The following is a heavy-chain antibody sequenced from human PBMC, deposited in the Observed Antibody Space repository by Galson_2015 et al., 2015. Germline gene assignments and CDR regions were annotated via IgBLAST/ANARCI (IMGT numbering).Heavy chain of an antibody. J-gene: IGHJ4*01. V-gene: IGHV3-23*01. D-gene: IGHD6-19*01. Sequence: SLRLSCAASGFSFSSYVMSWVRQAPGKGLEWVSGVTGSGLSMYYADSVKGRFTISRDNSKNTLYLQMDSLRADDTAVYFCAKKKDTSGPGYFDYSGHGTLVTVSS. CDR2: VTGSGLSM. CDR3: AKKKDTSGPGYFDY. CDR1: GFSFSSYV.